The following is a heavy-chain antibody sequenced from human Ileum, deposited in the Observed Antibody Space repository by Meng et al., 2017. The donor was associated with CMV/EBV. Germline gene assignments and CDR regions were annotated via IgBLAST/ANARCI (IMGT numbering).Heavy chain of an antibody. CDR1: GFTFSSYE. CDR3: ARLYSSSWAYYYYGMDV. CDR2: ISSSGNTI. D-gene: IGHD6-13*01. V-gene: IGHV3-48*03. J-gene: IGHJ6*02. Sequence: GESLKISCAASGFTFSSYEMNWVRQAPGKGLEWVSYISSSGNTIYYADSVKGRFTISRDNAKNSLYLQMNSLRAEDTAVYYCARLYSSSWAYYYYGMDVWGQGTTVTVSS.